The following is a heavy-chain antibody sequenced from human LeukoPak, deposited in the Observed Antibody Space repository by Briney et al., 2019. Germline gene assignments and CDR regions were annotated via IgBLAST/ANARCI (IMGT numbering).Heavy chain of an antibody. CDR3: TTDLGYYDTSGYPI. Sequence: GGSLRLSCAASGFTFSNAWMSWVRQAPGKGLEWIGRIKSKTDGGTTNYAAFVKGRFSISRDDSKITLYLEMNSLKNEDTAVYYCTTDLGYYDTSGYPIWGQGTLVAVSS. CDR1: GFTFSNAW. CDR2: IKSKTDGGTT. J-gene: IGHJ3*02. V-gene: IGHV3-15*01. D-gene: IGHD3-22*01.